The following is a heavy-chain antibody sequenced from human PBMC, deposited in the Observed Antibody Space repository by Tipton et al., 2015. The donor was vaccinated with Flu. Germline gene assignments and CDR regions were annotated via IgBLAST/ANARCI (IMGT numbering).Heavy chain of an antibody. V-gene: IGHV4-59*11. CDR2: IYFTGST. Sequence: TLSLTCTVSGGSISSHYWSWIRQPPGKGLEWIGYIYFTGSTNYNPSLKSRVTISVDMSKNQFSLKLTSVTAADTAVYYCATLAITALYDFDYWGQGTLVTVSS. CDR1: GGSISSHY. CDR3: ATLAITALYDFDY. J-gene: IGHJ4*02. D-gene: IGHD1-20*01.